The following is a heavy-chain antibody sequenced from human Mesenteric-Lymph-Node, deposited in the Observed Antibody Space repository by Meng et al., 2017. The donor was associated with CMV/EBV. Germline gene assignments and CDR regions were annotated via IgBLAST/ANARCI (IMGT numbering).Heavy chain of an antibody. Sequence: SVKVSCKASGGTFSSYAISWVRQAPGQGLEWMGGIIPIFGTANYAQKFQGRVTITMDESTSTAYMELSSLRSEDTAVYYCARDRVELRYPYYYYGMDVWGQGTTVTVSS. CDR2: IIPIFGTA. J-gene: IGHJ6*02. D-gene: IGHD1-7*01. V-gene: IGHV1-69*05. CDR1: GGTFSSYA. CDR3: ARDRVELRYPYYYYGMDV.